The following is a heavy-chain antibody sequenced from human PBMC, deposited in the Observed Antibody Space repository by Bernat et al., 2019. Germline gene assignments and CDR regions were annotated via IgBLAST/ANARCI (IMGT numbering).Heavy chain of an antibody. J-gene: IGHJ4*02. Sequence: QVQLVESGGGVVQPGGSLRLSCAASGFTFSSYGMHWVRQAPGKGLEWVAFIRYDGSNKYYADSVKGRFTISRDNSKNTLYLQMNSLRAEDTAVYYCAKDFSGSGYCSSTNCSGQILWGQGTLVTVSS. V-gene: IGHV3-30*02. CDR1: GFTFSSYG. CDR2: IRYDGSNK. D-gene: IGHD2-2*01. CDR3: AKDFSGSGYCSSTNCSGQIL.